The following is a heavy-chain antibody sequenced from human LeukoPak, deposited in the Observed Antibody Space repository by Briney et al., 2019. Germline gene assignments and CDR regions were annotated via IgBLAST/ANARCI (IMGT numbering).Heavy chain of an antibody. CDR1: GFTFDDYA. D-gene: IGHD5-18*01. J-gene: IGHJ4*02. Sequence: GRSLRLSCAASGFTFDDYAMHWVRQAPGKGLEWVSGISWNSGGIGYADSVKGRFTISRDNAKNSLYLQMNSLRAEGMALYFCAKDIGYSYGYGLDYWGQGTLVTVSS. CDR3: AKDIGYSYGYGLDY. V-gene: IGHV3-9*03. CDR2: ISWNSGGI.